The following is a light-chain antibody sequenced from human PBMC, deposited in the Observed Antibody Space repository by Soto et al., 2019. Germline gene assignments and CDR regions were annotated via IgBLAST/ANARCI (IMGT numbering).Light chain of an antibody. V-gene: IGLV2-14*01. Sequence: QSALTQPASVSGSPGQSITISCTGTSTDVGGYNYVSWYQQHPGKAPKLMISDVSNRPSGVSIRFSGSKSGNTASLTISGLQAEEEADYYCNSYSSSTTLYLFGTGTKVTVL. CDR2: DVS. CDR1: STDVGGYNY. CDR3: NSYSSSTTLYL. J-gene: IGLJ1*01.